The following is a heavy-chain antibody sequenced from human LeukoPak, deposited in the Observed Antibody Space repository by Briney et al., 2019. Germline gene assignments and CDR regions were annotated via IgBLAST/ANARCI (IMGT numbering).Heavy chain of an antibody. Sequence: GRSLRLSCAASGFTFSSYGMHWVRQAPGKGLEWVAVISYDGSNKYYADSVKGRFTISRDNSKNTLYLQMNSLRAEDTAVYYCAKDRYFDSYGFLFDSWGQGTLVTVSS. D-gene: IGHD3-22*01. V-gene: IGHV3-30*18. CDR1: GFTFSSYG. J-gene: IGHJ4*02. CDR2: ISYDGSNK. CDR3: AKDRYFDSYGFLFDS.